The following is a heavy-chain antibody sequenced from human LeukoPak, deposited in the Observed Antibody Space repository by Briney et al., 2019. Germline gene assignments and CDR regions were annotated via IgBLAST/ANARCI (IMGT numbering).Heavy chain of an antibody. J-gene: IGHJ3*02. D-gene: IGHD3-22*01. CDR1: GFTFSSYA. CDR2: ISYDGSNK. Sequence: PGRSLRLSCAASGFTFSSYAMHWVRQAPGKGLEWVAVISYDGSNKYYADSVKGRFTTSRDNSKNTLYLQMNSLRAEDTAVYYCARDLYYDSSGTIWGQGTMVTVSS. V-gene: IGHV3-30-3*01. CDR3: ARDLYYDSSGTI.